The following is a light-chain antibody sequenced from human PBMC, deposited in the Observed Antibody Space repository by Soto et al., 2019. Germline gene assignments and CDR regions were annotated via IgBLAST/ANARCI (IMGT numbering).Light chain of an antibody. V-gene: IGKV3-15*01. CDR1: QSVRSN. J-gene: IGKJ1*01. CDR2: AAS. CDR3: QQYNSYSLT. Sequence: EIVMTQFPATLSVSPGERATLSCRASQSVRSNLAWYQQKPGQAPRLLIFAASTRATVIPARFRGSGSGTEFTLTISSLQPGDFATYYCQQYNSYSLTFGQGTKVDNK.